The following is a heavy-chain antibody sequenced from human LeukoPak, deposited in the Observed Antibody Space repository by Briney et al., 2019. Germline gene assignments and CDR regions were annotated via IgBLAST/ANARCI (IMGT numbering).Heavy chain of an antibody. CDR2: HYSSGRT. CDR1: GGSINRYY. D-gene: IGHD3-10*01. Sequence: NPSETLSLTCTVSGGSINRYYLSWIRQPAGKGLEWIGRHYSSGRTTYNPSLKSRVTMSADTSTNQLSLNLTSVTAADTAVYYCARDSGTSGEVKFDPWGQGTLVTVSS. CDR3: ARDSGTSGEVKFDP. J-gene: IGHJ5*02. V-gene: IGHV4-4*07.